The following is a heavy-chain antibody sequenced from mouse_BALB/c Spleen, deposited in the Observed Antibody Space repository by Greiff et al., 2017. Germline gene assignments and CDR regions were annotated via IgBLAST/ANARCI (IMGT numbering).Heavy chain of an antibody. D-gene: IGHD1-2*01. CDR3: ARGDYGHWFAY. Sequence: EVKLVESGGGLVQPGGSRKLSCAASGFTFSSFGMHWVRQAPEKGLEWVAYISSGSSTIYYADTVKGRFTISRDNPKNTLFLQMTSLRSEDTAMYYCARGDYGHWFAYWGQGTLVTVSA. J-gene: IGHJ3*01. CDR1: GFTFSSFG. V-gene: IGHV5-17*02. CDR2: ISSGSSTI.